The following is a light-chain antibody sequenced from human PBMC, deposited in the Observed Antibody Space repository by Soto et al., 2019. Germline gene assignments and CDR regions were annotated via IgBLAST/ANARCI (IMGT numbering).Light chain of an antibody. CDR3: CSYGGGTTLV. V-gene: IGLV2-14*01. CDR2: EVS. CDR1: SSDVGGYNY. J-gene: IGLJ2*01. Sequence: QSALTQPASVSGSPGQSITISCTGTSSDVGGYNYVSWYQQHPGKAPKLMIYEVSNRPSGVSNRFSGSKSGNTASLTISGLQAEDEADYYCCSYGGGTTLVLGGGTKVTVL.